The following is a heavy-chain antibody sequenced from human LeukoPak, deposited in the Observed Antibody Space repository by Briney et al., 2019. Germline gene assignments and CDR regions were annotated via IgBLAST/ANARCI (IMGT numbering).Heavy chain of an antibody. J-gene: IGHJ6*02. CDR3: ARDSGYCSGGSCYFGPAGWGVAAYYYYYGMDV. CDR1: GYTFTSYY. CDR2: INPSGGST. D-gene: IGHD2-15*01. V-gene: IGHV1-46*01. Sequence: ASVKVSCKASGYTFTSYYMHWVRQAPGQGLEWMGIINPSGGSTSYAQKFQGRVTMTRDTSTSTVYMELSSLRSEDTAVYYCARDSGYCSGGSCYFGPAGWGVAAYYYYYGMDVWGQGTTVTVSS.